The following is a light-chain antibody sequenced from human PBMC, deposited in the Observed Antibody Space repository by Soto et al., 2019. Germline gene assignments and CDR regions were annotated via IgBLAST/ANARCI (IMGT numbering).Light chain of an antibody. CDR1: QSVSNW. J-gene: IGKJ1*01. V-gene: IGKV1-5*01. Sequence: DIQMNQSPSTLSASVGDRVTITCRASQSVSNWLAWYQQKPGKAPNLLIYDASSLESGVPSRFSGSGSGTEFTLTISSLQPDDFATYYCQQYNSYWTFGQGTKVDI. CDR3: QQYNSYWT. CDR2: DAS.